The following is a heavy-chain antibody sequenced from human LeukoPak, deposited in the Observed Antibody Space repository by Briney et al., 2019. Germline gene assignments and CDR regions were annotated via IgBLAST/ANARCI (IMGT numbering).Heavy chain of an antibody. CDR2: ISSSGSTI. D-gene: IGHD5-24*01. Sequence: GGSLRLSCAASGFTFSSYEMNWVRQAPGKGLEWVSYISSSGSTIYYADSVKGRFTISRDNAKNSLYLQMNSLRAEDTAVYYCAKEGARVATTAFDYWGQGTLVTVSS. V-gene: IGHV3-48*03. CDR3: AKEGARVATTAFDY. CDR1: GFTFSSYE. J-gene: IGHJ4*02.